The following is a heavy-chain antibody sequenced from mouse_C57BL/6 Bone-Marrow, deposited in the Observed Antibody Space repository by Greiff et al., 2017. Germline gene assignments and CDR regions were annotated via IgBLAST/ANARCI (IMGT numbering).Heavy chain of an antibody. Sequence: VQLVQSGPGLVQPSPSLSITCTASGFSLTSYGVHWVRQSPGQGLEWLGVIWRGGSTDYNAAFISRLSISKDNSKSQVFFKMSSLQADDAAIYYCATCGNQGYFDVWGTGTTVTVSS. CDR2: IWRGGST. CDR3: ATCGNQGYFDV. J-gene: IGHJ1*03. D-gene: IGHD2-1*01. V-gene: IGHV2-2*01. CDR1: GFSLTSYG.